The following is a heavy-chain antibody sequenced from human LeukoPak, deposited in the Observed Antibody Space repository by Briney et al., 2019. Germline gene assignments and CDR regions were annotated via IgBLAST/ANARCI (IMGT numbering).Heavy chain of an antibody. CDR1: GGSISRGSYY. Sequence: KASETLSLTCVVSGGSISRGSYYWNWIRQPAGKGLEWMGRIYNSGTTNYNPSLKSRVTISVDTSRNQLSLQLTSVTAADTAVYYCARQTFGVLYFVSWGQGTLVIVSS. V-gene: IGHV4-61*02. CDR3: ARQTFGVLYFVS. CDR2: IYNSGTT. D-gene: IGHD3-10*01. J-gene: IGHJ4*02.